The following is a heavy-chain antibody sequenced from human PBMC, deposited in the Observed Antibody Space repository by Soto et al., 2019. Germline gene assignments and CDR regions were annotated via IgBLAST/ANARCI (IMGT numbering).Heavy chain of an antibody. D-gene: IGHD3-3*01. CDR1: GHTFTSYY. CDR3: ATDGGANGSDR. J-gene: IGHJ5*02. CDR2: IDPSGDSI. Sequence: QVQLVQSGAEVKKPGASVKVSCKTSGHTFTSYYIHWVRQAPGQGLEWMGIIDPSGDSITYAQKFQGIVVMTSDPSTSTLYMELSSLRSEDPAVYYCATDGGANGSDRWGQGALVTVSS. V-gene: IGHV1-46*01.